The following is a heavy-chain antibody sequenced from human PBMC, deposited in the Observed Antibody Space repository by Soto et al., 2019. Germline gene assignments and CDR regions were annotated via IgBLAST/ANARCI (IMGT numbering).Heavy chain of an antibody. Sequence: GGSLRLSCTASGFTFSSYAMTWVRQAPGRGLEGVSGITASGGRTFYADSVKGRFTISRDNSRSTLYLQMNSLRAADTAVYYCAKDTRYADYVRWFDSWGQGTLVTVSS. CDR3: AKDTRYADYVRWFDS. CDR2: ITASGGRT. V-gene: IGHV3-23*01. J-gene: IGHJ5*01. D-gene: IGHD4-17*01. CDR1: GFTFSSYA.